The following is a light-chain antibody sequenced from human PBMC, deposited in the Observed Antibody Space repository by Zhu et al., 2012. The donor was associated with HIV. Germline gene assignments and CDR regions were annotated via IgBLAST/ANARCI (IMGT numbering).Light chain of an antibody. J-gene: IGKJ1*01. CDR1: QRVSSSF. CDR2: GAS. V-gene: IGKV3-20*01. CDR3: QHYATSFRT. Sequence: ELILTQSPGTLSLSPGERASLSCRASQRVSSSFLAWYQQRPGQAPRLLIYGASSRATDIPDRFSGSGSGTDFTLTISRLEPEDFAVYYCQHYATSFRTFGQGTKVEIK.